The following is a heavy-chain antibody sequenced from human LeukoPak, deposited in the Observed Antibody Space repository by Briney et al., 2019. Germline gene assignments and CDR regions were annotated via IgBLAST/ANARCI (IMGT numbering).Heavy chain of an antibody. CDR2: INSDGSST. J-gene: IGHJ2*01. CDR1: GFTFSSYW. Sequence: GGSLRLSCAASGFTFSSYWMHWVRQAPGKGLVWVSRINSDGSSTSYADSVKGRFTISRDNAKNTLYLQMNSLRAEDTAVYYCAGDRLDYGDSPPWYFDLWGRGTLVTVSS. V-gene: IGHV3-74*01. CDR3: AGDRLDYGDSPPWYFDL. D-gene: IGHD4-17*01.